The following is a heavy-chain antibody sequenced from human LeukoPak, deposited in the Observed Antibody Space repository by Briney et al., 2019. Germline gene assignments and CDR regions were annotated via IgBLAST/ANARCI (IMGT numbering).Heavy chain of an antibody. CDR2: ISGSGGST. CDR3: AKDTSYGSGSSDY. J-gene: IGHJ4*02. V-gene: IGHV3-23*01. CDR1: GFTFSSYA. Sequence: GGSLRLSCAASGFTFSSYAMSWVRQAPGKGLEWVSAISGSGGSTYYADSVKGRFTISRDNSKNTLYQQMNSLRAEDTAVYYCAKDTSYGSGSSDYWGQGTLVTVSS. D-gene: IGHD3-10*01.